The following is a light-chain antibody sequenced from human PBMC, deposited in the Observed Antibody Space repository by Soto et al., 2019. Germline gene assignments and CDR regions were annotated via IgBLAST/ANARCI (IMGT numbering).Light chain of an antibody. CDR2: DAS. Sequence: EIVLTQSPGTLSLSPGDRATLSCRASQSVSRSYLAWYQQKPGQAPRLLIYDASSRATGIPHRFSGSESGTDFTLTISRLEPEDFAVYFCQQYGSSPFSFGQGTKLEIK. J-gene: IGKJ2*03. V-gene: IGKV3-20*01. CDR1: QSVSRSY. CDR3: QQYGSSPFS.